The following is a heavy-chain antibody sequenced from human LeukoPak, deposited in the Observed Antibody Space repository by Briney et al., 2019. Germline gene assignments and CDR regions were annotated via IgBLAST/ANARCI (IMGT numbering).Heavy chain of an antibody. J-gene: IGHJ4*02. V-gene: IGHV1-18*01. CDR1: GYTFTRYG. CDR3: ARSGRGTYYYFDY. CDR2: ISGSNGNT. Sequence: ASVKVSCKASGYTFTRYGMSWVRQAPGQGIEWMGWISGSNGNTNYAQKLQGRVTMTTDTSTGTAYMELRSLRSDDTAVYYCARSGRGTYYYFDYWGQGTLVTVSS. D-gene: IGHD1-26*01.